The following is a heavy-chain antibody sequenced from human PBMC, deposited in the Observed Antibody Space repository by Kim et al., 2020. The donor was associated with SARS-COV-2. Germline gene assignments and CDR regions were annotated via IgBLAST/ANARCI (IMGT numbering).Heavy chain of an antibody. V-gene: IGHV3-30*19. J-gene: IGHJ6*01. CDR3: ARGMSGAVIPYNHYGMD. CDR1: GFALSGFV. Sequence: GGSLRLSCQTSGFALSGFVMHWVRQAPGKGLEWVALISKDGSERFFVDSVRGRFTMSRDNSRSTVSLQMNSLKMEDTGLYYCARGMSGAVIPYNHYGMD. CDR2: ISKDGSER. D-gene: IGHD2-21*02.